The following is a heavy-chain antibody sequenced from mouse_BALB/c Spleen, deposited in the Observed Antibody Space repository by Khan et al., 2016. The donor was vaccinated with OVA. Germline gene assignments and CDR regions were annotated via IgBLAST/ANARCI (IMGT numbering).Heavy chain of an antibody. CDR2: VSTGGGYT. CDR3: TRLAYYYDSEGFAY. D-gene: IGHD1-1*01. CDR1: GFTFSTYG. Sequence: EVELVESGGDLVKPGGSLKLSCAASGFTFSTYGMSWVRQTPDKRLEWVATVSTGGGYTYYPDSVKGRFTISRDNAKNTQYLQMSGLKSEDTAIFYCTRLAYYYDSEGFAYWGQGTLVTVSA. V-gene: IGHV5-6*01. J-gene: IGHJ3*01.